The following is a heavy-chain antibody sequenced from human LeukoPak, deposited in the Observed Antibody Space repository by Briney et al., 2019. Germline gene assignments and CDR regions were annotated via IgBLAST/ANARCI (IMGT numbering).Heavy chain of an antibody. Sequence: SQTLSLTCAISGDSVSSNSVTRNWIRQSPSRGLEWLGRTYYRSTWCNDYAVSVRGRITVNPDTSKNQFSLHLNSVTPEDTAVYYCARRLTQYDCFDPWGQGILVTVSS. V-gene: IGHV6-1*01. D-gene: IGHD2-2*01. CDR2: TYYRSTWCN. J-gene: IGHJ5*02. CDR1: GDSVSSNSVT. CDR3: ARRLTQYDCFDP.